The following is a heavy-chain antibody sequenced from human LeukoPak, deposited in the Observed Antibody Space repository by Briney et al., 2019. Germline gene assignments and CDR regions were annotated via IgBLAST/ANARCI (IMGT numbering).Heavy chain of an antibody. CDR3: ARVRGGIDSSGWYNWFYP. D-gene: IGHD6-19*01. V-gene: IGHV4-31*03. CDR1: GGSISSGGYY. CDR2: IYYSGST. J-gene: IGHJ5*02. Sequence: SETLSLTCTVSGGSISSGGYYWSWIRQHPGKGLEWIGYIYYSGSTYYNPSLKSRVTISVDTSKNQFSLKLSSVTAADTAVYYCARVRGGIDSSGWYNWFYPWGQGTLVTVSS.